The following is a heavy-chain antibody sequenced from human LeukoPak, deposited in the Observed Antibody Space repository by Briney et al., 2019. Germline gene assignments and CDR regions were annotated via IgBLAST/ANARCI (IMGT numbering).Heavy chain of an antibody. CDR2: IYYSGSP. CDR1: GASISSYY. Sequence: SETLSLTCTVSGASISSYYWSWLRQPPGKGLEWIGYIYYSGSPNYNPSLNSRVTISVDTSKNQFSLKLSSVTAADTAVYYCARDLEGFAEYYMDVWGKGTTVTVSS. CDR3: ARDLEGFAEYYMDV. V-gene: IGHV4-59*01. D-gene: IGHD3-3*01. J-gene: IGHJ6*03.